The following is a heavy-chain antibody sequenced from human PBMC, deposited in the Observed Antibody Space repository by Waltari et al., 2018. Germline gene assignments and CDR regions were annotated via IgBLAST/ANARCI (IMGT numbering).Heavy chain of an antibody. CDR3: VRDFGGNLVS. V-gene: IGHV3-74*01. CDR1: RFTVSRYW. CDR2: INPDGITI. D-gene: IGHD2-15*01. Sequence: EVQVVESGGGLVQPGGSLRLACAASRFTVSRYWMHWARQAPGQGLVWVSGINPDGITIDYADSVRGQFTISRDSARNTLDLQMNSLIADDTAVYYCVRDFGGNLVSWGQGTLVTVSS. J-gene: IGHJ4*02.